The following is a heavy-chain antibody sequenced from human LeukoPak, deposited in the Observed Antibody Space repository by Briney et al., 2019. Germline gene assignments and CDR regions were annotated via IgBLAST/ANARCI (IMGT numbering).Heavy chain of an antibody. CDR3: TTVLYGDYFDNYYYMDV. CDR2: IKSKTDGGTT. J-gene: IGHJ6*03. D-gene: IGHD4-17*01. CDR1: GFTFSSYW. V-gene: IGHV3-15*01. Sequence: PGGSLRLSCAASGFTFSSYWMSWVRQAPGKGLEWVGRIKSKTDGGTTDYAAPVKGRFTISRDDSKNTLYLQMSSLKTEDTAVYYCTTVLYGDYFDNYYYMDVWGKGTTVTISS.